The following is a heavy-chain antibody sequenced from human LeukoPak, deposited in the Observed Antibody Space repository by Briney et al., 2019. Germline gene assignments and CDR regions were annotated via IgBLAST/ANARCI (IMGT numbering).Heavy chain of an antibody. CDR1: GFTFSSYW. Sequence: PGGSLRLSCAASGFTFSSYWKNWVRQVPGKGLVWVSRIVSDGSNTNYADSVKGRFTISRDNAKNTLYLQMNSLRVEDTAVYYCARGRPHGNDYWGQGTLVTVSS. D-gene: IGHD4-23*01. CDR3: ARGRPHGNDY. CDR2: IVSDGSNT. V-gene: IGHV3-74*01. J-gene: IGHJ4*02.